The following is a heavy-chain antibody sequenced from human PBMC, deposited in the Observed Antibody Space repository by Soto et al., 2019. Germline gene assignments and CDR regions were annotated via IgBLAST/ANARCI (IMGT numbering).Heavy chain of an antibody. CDR1: GASMSEYF. Sequence: PSETLPLTCTVSGASMSEYFRRWIRQSPGEGLEWIGYIYYLGSTDYNPSLKSRVAISVDTSKRQFSLRPTSVTAADTAVYYCARDGYDGSGSPYPAFWGPGTQVTVS. CDR3: ARDGYDGSGSPYPAF. D-gene: IGHD3-10*01. CDR2: IYYLGST. J-gene: IGHJ4*02. V-gene: IGHV4-59*01.